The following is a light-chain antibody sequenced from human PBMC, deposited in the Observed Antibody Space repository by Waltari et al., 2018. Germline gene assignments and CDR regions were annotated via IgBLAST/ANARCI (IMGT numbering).Light chain of an antibody. Sequence: QSVLTQPPSVSGAPGQRVTVPCPGSTANTGARYEAQWYQQFPGRAPRLVIYANTYRPSGVPDRFSATKSGSSASLAITGLQAEDEADYYCQSYDKILSAWVFGGGTKVTVL. J-gene: IGLJ3*02. CDR2: ANT. CDR1: TANTGARYE. CDR3: QSYDKILSAWV. V-gene: IGLV1-40*01.